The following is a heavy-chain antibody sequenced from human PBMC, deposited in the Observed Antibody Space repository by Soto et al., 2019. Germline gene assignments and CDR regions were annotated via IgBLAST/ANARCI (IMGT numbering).Heavy chain of an antibody. D-gene: IGHD4-17*01. J-gene: IGHJ5*02. CDR2: ISAYNGNT. CDR1: GYTFTSYG. Sequence: ASVKVSCKASGYTFTSYGISWVRQAPGQGLEWMGWISAYNGNTNYAQKLQGRVTMTTDTSTSTAYMELRSLRSDDTAVYYCARDYGAHSVSWFDPWGQGTLVTVSS. V-gene: IGHV1-18*01. CDR3: ARDYGAHSVSWFDP.